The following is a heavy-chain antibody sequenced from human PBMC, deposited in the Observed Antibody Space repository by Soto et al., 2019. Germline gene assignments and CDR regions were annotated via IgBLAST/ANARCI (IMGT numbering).Heavy chain of an antibody. J-gene: IGHJ6*02. V-gene: IGHV1-69*13. CDR3: ARESIVVVVAATYYYYYGMDV. CDR2: IIPIFGTA. Sequence: SVKVSCKASGGTFSSYAISWVRQAPGQGLEWMGGIIPIFGTANYAQKFQGRVTITADESTSTAYMELSSLRSEDTAAYYCARESIVVVVAATYYYYYGMDVWGQGTTVTVSS. CDR1: GGTFSSYA. D-gene: IGHD2-15*01.